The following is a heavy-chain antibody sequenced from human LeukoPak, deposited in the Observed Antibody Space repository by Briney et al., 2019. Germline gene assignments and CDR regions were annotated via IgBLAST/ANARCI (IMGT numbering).Heavy chain of an antibody. D-gene: IGHD5-24*01. J-gene: IGHJ4*02. CDR3: AKDGKGDGYNWEY. CDR2: ISGSGGST. CDR1: GFTFSSYA. Sequence: PGGSLRLSCAASGFTFSSYAMHWVRQAPGKGLEWVSAISGSGGSTYYADSVKGRFTISRDNSKNTLYLQMNSLRAEDTAVYYCAKDGKGDGYNWEYWGQGTLVTVSS. V-gene: IGHV3-23*01.